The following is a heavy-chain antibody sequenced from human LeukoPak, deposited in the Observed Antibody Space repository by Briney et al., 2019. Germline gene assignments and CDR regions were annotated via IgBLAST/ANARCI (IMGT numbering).Heavy chain of an antibody. V-gene: IGHV3-23*01. CDR2: ISGSGAEI. D-gene: IGHD1-1*01. J-gene: IGHJ4*02. Sequence: GGSLRLSCAASGFTFSSYAMSWVRQAPGKGLEWVSAISGSGAEIYYADSVQGRFTISRDDSKSTLYLQMNSLRDDDTAIYYCAKENAGRTTGFDYWGQGTLVTVSS. CDR3: AKENAGRTTGFDY. CDR1: GFTFSSYA.